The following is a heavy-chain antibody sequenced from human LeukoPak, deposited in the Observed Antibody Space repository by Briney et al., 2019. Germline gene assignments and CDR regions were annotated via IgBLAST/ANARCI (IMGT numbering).Heavy chain of an antibody. D-gene: IGHD6-19*01. V-gene: IGHV4-59*08. J-gene: IGHJ4*02. Sequence: SETLSLTCTVSGGSISSDYWTWIRQPPTKGLEWIGYIYYNGATSYNPSLKSRVTMSVDTSKKHFSLKMTSVTAADTAVYYCARHGGSGWVIDNWGQGTLVTVSS. CDR2: IYYNGAT. CDR1: GGSISSDY. CDR3: ARHGGSGWVIDN.